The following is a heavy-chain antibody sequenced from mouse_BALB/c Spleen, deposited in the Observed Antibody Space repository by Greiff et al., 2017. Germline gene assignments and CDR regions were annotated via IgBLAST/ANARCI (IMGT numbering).Heavy chain of an antibody. CDR2: INPSTGYT. J-gene: IGHJ3*01. D-gene: IGHD2-14*01. CDR3: ARLGYRYDGAWFAY. Sequence: VQLVESGAELAKPGASVKMSCKASGYTFTSYWMHWVKQRPGQGLEWIGYINPSTGYTEYNQKFKDKATLTADKSSSTAYMQLSSLTSEDSAVYYCARLGYRYDGAWFAYWGQGTLVTVSA. V-gene: IGHV1-7*01. CDR1: GYTFTSYW.